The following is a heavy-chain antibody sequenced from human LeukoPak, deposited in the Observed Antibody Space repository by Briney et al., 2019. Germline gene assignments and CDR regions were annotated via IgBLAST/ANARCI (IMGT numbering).Heavy chain of an antibody. V-gene: IGHV4-39*01. CDR3: ARRRYYDGSGYLE. CDR2: IYFSGRT. D-gene: IGHD3-22*01. Sequence: SETLSLTCSVSGDSVSRSDSNWDWIRQPPGKGLEWIGTIYFSGRTYYSPSLKSRVTMSVDPSNNQFSLNLRSVTAADTALYYCARRRYYDGSGYLEWGQGTLLSVSS. J-gene: IGHJ1*01. CDR1: GDSVSRSDSN.